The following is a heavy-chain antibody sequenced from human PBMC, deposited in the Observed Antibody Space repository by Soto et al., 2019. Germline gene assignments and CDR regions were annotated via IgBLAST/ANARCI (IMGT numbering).Heavy chain of an antibody. D-gene: IGHD3-10*01. CDR1: GGTFSSYA. J-gene: IGHJ6*02. CDR3: ARAGMNRYYGSGSYYLNYYYGMDV. CDR2: IIPIFGTA. V-gene: IGHV1-69*06. Sequence: SVKVSCKASGGTFSSYAISWVRQAPGQGLEWMGGIIPIFGTANYAQKSQGRVTITADKSTSTAYMELSSLRSEDTAVYYCARAGMNRYYGSGSYYLNYYYGMDVWGQGTTVTVSS.